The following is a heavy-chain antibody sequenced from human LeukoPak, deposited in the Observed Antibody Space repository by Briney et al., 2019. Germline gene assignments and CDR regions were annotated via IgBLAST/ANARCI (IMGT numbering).Heavy chain of an antibody. J-gene: IGHJ3*02. D-gene: IGHD4-11*01. CDR3: ARDVTTVTTHAFDI. CDR2: IGSSSSYI. V-gene: IGHV3-21*03. Sequence: GGSLRLSCAASGFTFDDYGMSWVRQAPGKGLEWVSSIGSSSSYIYYADSVKGRFTISRDNAKNSLYLQMNSLRAEDTAVYYCARDVTTVTTHAFDIWGQGTMLTVSS. CDR1: GFTFDDYG.